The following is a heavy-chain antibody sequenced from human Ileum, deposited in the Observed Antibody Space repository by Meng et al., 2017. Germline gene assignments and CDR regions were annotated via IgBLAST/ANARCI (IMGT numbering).Heavy chain of an antibody. Sequence: HVQQQEDVPGVVKPACTLSLTVAVSGGSISSSNWGSWVRQPPGKGLEWIGEIYHSGSTNYNPSLKSRVTISVDKSKNQFSLKLSSVTAADTAVYYCARIDDYGDYVDYWGQGTLVTVSS. J-gene: IGHJ4*02. CDR3: ARIDDYGDYVDY. V-gene: IGHV4-4*02. CDR2: IYHSGST. D-gene: IGHD4-17*01. CDR1: GGSISSSNW.